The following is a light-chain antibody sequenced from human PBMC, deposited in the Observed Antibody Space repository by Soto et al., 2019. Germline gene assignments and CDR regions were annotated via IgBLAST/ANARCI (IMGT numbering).Light chain of an antibody. CDR1: SSDIGAYNF. CDR3: TSWTTSTTMI. J-gene: IGLJ2*01. V-gene: IGLV2-14*03. Sequence: QSVLTQPASVSGSPGQSITISCTGTSSDIGAYNFVSWYQQHPGKAPKLMLYDVXIRPSGVSNRFSGSKSGNTASLTISGXXXXXXXXYYCTSWTTSTTMIFGGGTKVTVL. CDR2: DVX.